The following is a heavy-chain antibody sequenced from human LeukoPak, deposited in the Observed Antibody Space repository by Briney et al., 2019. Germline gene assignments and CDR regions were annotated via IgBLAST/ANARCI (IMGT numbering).Heavy chain of an antibody. CDR3: ARRRYYDGSGYLE. Sequence: SETLSLTCSVSGDSVSRSDSYWDWIRQPPGKGLEWIGTIYYSGRTYYSPSLKSRVTMSVDPSNNQFSLNLRSVTAADSAVYYCARRRYYDGSGYLEWGQGTLLSVSS. CDR2: IYYSGRT. D-gene: IGHD3-22*01. CDR1: GDSVSRSDSY. J-gene: IGHJ1*01. V-gene: IGHV4-39*01.